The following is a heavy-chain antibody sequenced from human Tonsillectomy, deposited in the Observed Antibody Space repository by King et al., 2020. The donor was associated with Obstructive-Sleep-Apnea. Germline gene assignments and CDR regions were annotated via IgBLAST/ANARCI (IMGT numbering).Heavy chain of an antibody. CDR1: GGSISSSYW. CDR2: IYHSGST. D-gene: IGHD3-10*01. J-gene: IGHJ4*02. Sequence: QLQESGPGLVKPSGTLSLTCAVSGGSISSSYWWWSWVRQPPGKGLEGIGEIYHSGSTNYNPSLKSRVTISVDKSKDQFSLKMSSVTAADTAVYYCAKGFGDARWGQGTLVTVSS. CDR3: AKGFGDAR. V-gene: IGHV4-4*02.